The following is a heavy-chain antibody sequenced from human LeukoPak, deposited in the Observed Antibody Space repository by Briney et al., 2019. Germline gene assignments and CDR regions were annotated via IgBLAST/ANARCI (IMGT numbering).Heavy chain of an antibody. CDR1: GGSISSSSYY. V-gene: IGHV4-39*07. D-gene: IGHD6-19*01. CDR2: IYYSGST. Sequence: PSETLSLTCTVSGGSISSSSYYWGWIRQPPGKGLEWIGSIYYSGSTYYNPSLKSRVTISVDTSKNQFSLKLSSVTAADTAVYYCARDLGIAVAATDYWGQGTLVTVSS. CDR3: ARDLGIAVAATDY. J-gene: IGHJ4*02.